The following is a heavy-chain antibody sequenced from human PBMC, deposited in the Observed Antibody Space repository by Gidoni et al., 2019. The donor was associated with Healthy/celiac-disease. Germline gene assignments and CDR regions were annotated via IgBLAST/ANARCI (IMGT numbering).Heavy chain of an antibody. CDR3: TTAAGYSSNRGI. V-gene: IGHV3-15*01. CDR1: GFTCSNAW. D-gene: IGHD6-13*01. J-gene: IGHJ3*02. Sequence: EVQLVGSGGGLVKPGGSLRLSCAASGFTCSNAWMSWVRQAHGKGLEWVGRIKSKTDGGTTDYAAPVKGRVTISRDDSKNTLYLQMNSQKTEDTAVYYCTTAAGYSSNRGIWGQGTMVTVAS. CDR2: IKSKTDGGTT.